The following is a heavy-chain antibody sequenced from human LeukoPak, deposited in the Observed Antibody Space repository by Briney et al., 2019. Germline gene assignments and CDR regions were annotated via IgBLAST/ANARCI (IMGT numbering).Heavy chain of an antibody. CDR2: RNPNSGNT. J-gene: IGHJ5*02. Sequence: ASVKVSCKASGYTFTSYDINWVRQATGQGLEWMGWRNPNSGNTGYAQKFQGRVTVTRNTYISTAYMELSRLRSEDTAVYHCARGRQYDFWSGTSNWFDPWSQGTLVTVSS. CDR1: GYTFTSYD. V-gene: IGHV1-8*01. D-gene: IGHD3-3*01. CDR3: ARGRQYDFWSGTSNWFDP.